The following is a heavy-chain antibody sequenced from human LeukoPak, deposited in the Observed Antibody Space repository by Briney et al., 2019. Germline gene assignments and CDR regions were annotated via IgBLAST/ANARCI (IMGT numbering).Heavy chain of an antibody. J-gene: IGHJ4*02. Sequence: PGGSLRLSCAASGFTFSSYSMNWVRQAPGKGLEWVSSISSSSSYIYYADSVKGRFTISRDNAKNSLYLQMNSLRAEDTAVYYCARGGGELVDWLGDYWGQGTLVTVSS. V-gene: IGHV3-21*01. D-gene: IGHD6-13*01. CDR1: GFTFSSYS. CDR3: ARGGGELVDWLGDY. CDR2: ISSSSSYI.